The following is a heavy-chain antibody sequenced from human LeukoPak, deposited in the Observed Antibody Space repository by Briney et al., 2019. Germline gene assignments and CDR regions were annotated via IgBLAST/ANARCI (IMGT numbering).Heavy chain of an antibody. V-gene: IGHV3-20*04. J-gene: IGHJ4*02. CDR1: GFTFDDYG. Sequence: GGSLRLSCAASGFTFDDYGMSWVRQAPGKGLEWVSGINWNGGSTGYADSVKGRFTISRDNAKNSLYLQMNSLRAEDTALYYCARDIGYSGYDSFDYWGQGTLVTVSS. CDR3: ARDIGYSGYDSFDY. D-gene: IGHD5-12*01. CDR2: INWNGGST.